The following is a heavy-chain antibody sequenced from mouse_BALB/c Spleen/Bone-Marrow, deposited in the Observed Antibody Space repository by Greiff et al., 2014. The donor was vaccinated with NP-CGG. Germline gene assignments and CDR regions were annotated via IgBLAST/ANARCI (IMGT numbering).Heavy chain of an antibody. CDR1: GFNIKDTY. D-gene: IGHD1-1*01. Sequence: EVQLQQSGTELVKPGASVKLSCTASGFNIKDTYMHWVKQRPEQGLEWIGRIDPANGNTKCDPKFQGKATITADTSSNTADLQLSSLTSEDTAVYYCAHGSTYGYFDYWGQGTTLTVSS. J-gene: IGHJ2*01. CDR2: IDPANGNT. CDR3: AHGSTYGYFDY. V-gene: IGHV14-3*02.